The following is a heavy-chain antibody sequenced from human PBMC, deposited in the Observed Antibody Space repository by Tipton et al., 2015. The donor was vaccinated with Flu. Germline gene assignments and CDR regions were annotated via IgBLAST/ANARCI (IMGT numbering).Heavy chain of an antibody. CDR1: GGSISSYY. J-gene: IGHJ6*02. CDR3: ARVGGSSYYYYGMDV. Sequence: LRLSCTVSGGSISSYYWSWIRQPPGKGLEWIGYIYYSGSTNYNPSLKSRATISVDTSKNQFSLKLSSVTAADTAVYYCARVGGSSYYYYGMDVWGQGTTVTVSS. V-gene: IGHV4-59*01. D-gene: IGHD1-26*01. CDR2: IYYSGST.